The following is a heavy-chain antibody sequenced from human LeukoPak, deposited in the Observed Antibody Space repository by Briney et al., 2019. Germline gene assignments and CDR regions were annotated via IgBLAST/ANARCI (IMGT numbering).Heavy chain of an antibody. Sequence: PGGSLRLSYAASGVTFSSYWMNWVRQAPGKGLVWVSRIASDGSSTTYADSVKGRFSISRDNAKNTLYLQMNSLRVEDTAVYYCARGRPHGNDYWGQGTLVTVSS. CDR1: GVTFSSYW. CDR3: ARGRPHGNDY. V-gene: IGHV3-74*01. D-gene: IGHD4-23*01. J-gene: IGHJ4*02. CDR2: IASDGSST.